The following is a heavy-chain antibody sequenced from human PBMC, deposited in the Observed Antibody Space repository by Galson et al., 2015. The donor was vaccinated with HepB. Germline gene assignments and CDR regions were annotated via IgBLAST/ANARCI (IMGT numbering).Heavy chain of an antibody. J-gene: IGHJ4*02. D-gene: IGHD3-3*01. V-gene: IGHV3-15*01. CDR2: IKKKTEGGAT. CDR1: GFTFSNAW. Sequence: SLRLSCAASGFTFSNAWMTWVRQAPGKGLEWVGRIKKKTEGGATDYGAPVKGRFTISRDDSKTTLYLQMNSLKTEDTAVYYCSTWSGHPPLDYWGQGTLVTVSS. CDR3: STWSGHPPLDY.